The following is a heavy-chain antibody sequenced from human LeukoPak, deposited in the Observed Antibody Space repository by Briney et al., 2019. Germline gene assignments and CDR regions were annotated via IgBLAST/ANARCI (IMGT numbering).Heavy chain of an antibody. CDR2: ISSSSSYI. V-gene: IGHV3-21*01. D-gene: IGHD3-22*01. Sequence: PGGSLRLSCAASGFTFSSYAMSWVRQAPGKGLEWVSSISSSSSYIYYADSVKGRFTISRDNAKNSLYLQMNSLRAEDTAVYYCARDRYYYDSSGYRLDYWGQGTLVTVSS. CDR1: GFTFSSYA. CDR3: ARDRYYYDSSGYRLDY. J-gene: IGHJ4*02.